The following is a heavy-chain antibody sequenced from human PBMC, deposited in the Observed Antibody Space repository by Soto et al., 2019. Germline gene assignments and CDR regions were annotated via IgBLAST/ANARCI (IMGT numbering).Heavy chain of an antibody. CDR2: IKSSTDGGTA. CDR1: GFSFKDAW. V-gene: IGHV3-15*07. J-gene: IGHJ4*02. CDR3: TSFFHLRGRLFDY. D-gene: IGHD3-16*01. Sequence: EVQLVESGGGFVESGGSLRLSCAASGFSFKDAWMTWVRQAPGKGLEWVGRIKSSTDGGTADYGAAVKGRFTMSRDDSKDTLYLHMDGLKREDTGVYYCTSFFHLRGRLFDYWGPGNQVNVSS.